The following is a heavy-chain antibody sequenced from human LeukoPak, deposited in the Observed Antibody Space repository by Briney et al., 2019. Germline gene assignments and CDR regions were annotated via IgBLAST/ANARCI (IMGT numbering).Heavy chain of an antibody. J-gene: IGHJ6*02. CDR1: GGSISSYY. V-gene: IGHV4-59*12. CDR3: ARGRAKARRQWLVGNYYYGMDV. D-gene: IGHD6-19*01. CDR2: IYYSGST. Sequence: SETLSLTCTVSGGSISSYYWSWIRQPPGKGLEWIGYIYYSGSTNYNPSLKSRVTISVDTSKNQFSLKLSSVTAADTAVYYCARGRAKARRQWLVGNYYYGMDVWGQGTTVTVSS.